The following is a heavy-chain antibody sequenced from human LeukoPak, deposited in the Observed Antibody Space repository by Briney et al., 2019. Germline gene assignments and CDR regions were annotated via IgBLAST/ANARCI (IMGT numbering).Heavy chain of an antibody. D-gene: IGHD6-6*01. CDR2: ISWNSGGI. V-gene: IGHV3-9*01. J-gene: IGHJ4*02. Sequence: GRSLRLSCAASGFTFDDYAMHWVRQAPGKGLEWVSGISWNSGGIGYADSVKGRFTISRDNAKNSLYLQMNSLRAEDTALYYCAKDRQSIAALPDYWGQGTLVTVSS. CDR3: AKDRQSIAALPDY. CDR1: GFTFDDYA.